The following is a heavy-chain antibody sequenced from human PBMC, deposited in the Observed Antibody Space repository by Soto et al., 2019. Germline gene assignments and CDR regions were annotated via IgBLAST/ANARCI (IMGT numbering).Heavy chain of an antibody. J-gene: IGHJ4*02. CDR1: GFSFGVSGVG. D-gene: IGHD2-21*01. CDR3: ARAYTYDLDH. V-gene: IGHV2-5*01. CDR2: VFWNDDK. Sequence: QITLKESGPTLVKPTQTLTLTCTFSGFSFGVSGVGVGWIRQPPGRALEWLGLVFWNDDKRYSPSLESRLTLTKDTSNNQVVLTVTNLDPGDTGTYYCARAYTYDLDHWGQGTLVPVSS.